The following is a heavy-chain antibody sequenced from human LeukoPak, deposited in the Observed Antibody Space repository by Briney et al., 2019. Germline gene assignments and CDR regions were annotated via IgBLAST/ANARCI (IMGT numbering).Heavy chain of an antibody. CDR1: GGSFSGYY. CDR3: ARDSYFDWSYYFDY. Sequence: SETLSLTCAVYGGSFSGYYWSWIRQPPGKGLEWSGEINHSGSTNYNPSLKSRVTISVDTSKNQFSLKLSSVTAADTAVYYCARDSYFDWSYYFDYWGQGTLVTVSS. J-gene: IGHJ4*02. D-gene: IGHD3-9*01. V-gene: IGHV4-34*01. CDR2: INHSGST.